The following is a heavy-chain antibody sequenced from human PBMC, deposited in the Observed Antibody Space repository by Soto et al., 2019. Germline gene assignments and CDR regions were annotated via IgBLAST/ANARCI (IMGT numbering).Heavy chain of an antibody. Sequence: GGSMRLSCAASGFTFSDYYMSWIRQAPGKGLEWVSYISSSGSTIYYADSVKGRFTISRDNAKNSLYLQMNSLRAEDTAVYYCARDRYYYDSSGYSLPLFDYWGQGTLVTVSS. CDR3: ARDRYYYDSSGYSLPLFDY. D-gene: IGHD3-22*01. CDR2: ISSSGSTI. V-gene: IGHV3-11*01. J-gene: IGHJ4*02. CDR1: GFTFSDYY.